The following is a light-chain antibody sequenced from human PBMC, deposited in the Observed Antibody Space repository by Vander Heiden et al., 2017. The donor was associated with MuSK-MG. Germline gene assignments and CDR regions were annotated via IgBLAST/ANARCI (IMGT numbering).Light chain of an antibody. CDR1: QSISSN. V-gene: IGKV3-15*01. Sequence: EIVMTQSPATLSASPGERATLSCSASQSISSNLAWYQQKPGQAPRLLISGTSTRASGVPVRFSGSGSGTEFTLTISSLQAEDSAVYYCQQYNNWPPTFGQGTRLKIK. CDR2: GTS. J-gene: IGKJ5*01. CDR3: QQYNNWPPT.